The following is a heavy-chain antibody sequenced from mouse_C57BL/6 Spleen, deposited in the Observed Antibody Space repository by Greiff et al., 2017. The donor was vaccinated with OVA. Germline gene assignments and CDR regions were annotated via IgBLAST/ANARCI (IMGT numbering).Heavy chain of an antibody. CDR3: ARSPFYGSSYLYWYFDV. V-gene: IGHV5-17*01. D-gene: IGHD1-1*01. CDR1: GFTFSDYG. Sequence: EVKLVESGGGLVKPGGSLKLSCAASGFTFSDYGMHWVRQAPEKGLEWVAYISSGSSTIYYAATVKGRFTISRDNAKNTLFLQMTRLRSEDTAMYYCARSPFYGSSYLYWYFDVWGTGTTVTVSS. CDR2: ISSGSSTI. J-gene: IGHJ1*03.